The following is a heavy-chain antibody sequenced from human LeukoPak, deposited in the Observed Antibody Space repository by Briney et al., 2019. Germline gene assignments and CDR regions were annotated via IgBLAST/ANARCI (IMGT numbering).Heavy chain of an antibody. V-gene: IGHV3-21*06. CDR1: GFTFGSHA. CDR3: ARHKVGPDFWSGYSDF. D-gene: IGHD3-3*01. CDR2: ISRNSLYM. Sequence: PGGSLRLSCVASGFTFGSHAMNWVRQAPGKGLEWVSSISRNSLYMYYADSLKGRFTISRDNAKNSLYLQMDSLRAEDTAVYYCARHKVGPDFWSGYSDFWGQGTLVTVSS. J-gene: IGHJ4*02.